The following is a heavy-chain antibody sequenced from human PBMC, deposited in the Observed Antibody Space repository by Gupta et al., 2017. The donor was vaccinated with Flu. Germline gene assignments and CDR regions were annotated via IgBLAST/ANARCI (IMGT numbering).Heavy chain of an antibody. D-gene: IGHD3-3*01. J-gene: IGHJ4*02. V-gene: IGHV3-23*01. CDR3: AKDQAGGFYSEFDY. Sequence: RQAPGKGREWVSTITRNGDKTFYAASVKGRFTISRDNSKNTLYLQINGLRADDTADYYCAKDQAGGFYSEFDYWGQGTLVTVSS. CDR2: ITRNGDKT.